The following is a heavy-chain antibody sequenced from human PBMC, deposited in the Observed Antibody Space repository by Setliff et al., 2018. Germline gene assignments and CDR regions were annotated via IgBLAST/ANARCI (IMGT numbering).Heavy chain of an antibody. CDR2: IYTSGST. J-gene: IGHJ4*02. Sequence: SETLSLTCSVSGGSISSGSYYWSWIRQPAGKGLEWIGRIYTSGSTNYNPSLKSRVTISVDTSKNQFSLRLSSVTAADTAVYYCASMGATRDYWGQGTLVTVSS. CDR3: ASMGATRDY. CDR1: GGSISSGSYY. V-gene: IGHV4-61*02. D-gene: IGHD1-26*01.